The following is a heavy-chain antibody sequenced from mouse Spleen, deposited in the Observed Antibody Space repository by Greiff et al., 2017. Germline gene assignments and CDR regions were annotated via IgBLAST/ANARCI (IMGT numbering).Heavy chain of an antibody. CDR3: AREGYDYDAFDY. V-gene: IGHV5-17*02. CDR1: GFTFSSFG. CDR2: ISSGSSTI. J-gene: IGHJ2*01. D-gene: IGHD2-4*01. Sequence: EVKLMESGGGLVQPGGSRKLSCAASGFTFSSFGMHWVRQAPEKGLEWVAYISSGSSTIYYADTVKGRFTISRDNPKNTLFLQMTSLRSEDTAMYYCAREGYDYDAFDYWGQGTTLTVSS.